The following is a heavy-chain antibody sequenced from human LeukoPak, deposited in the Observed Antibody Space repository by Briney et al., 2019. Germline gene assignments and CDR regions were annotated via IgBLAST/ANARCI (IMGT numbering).Heavy chain of an antibody. CDR3: ARERVHGDSFGWYFDL. D-gene: IGHD4-17*01. Sequence: GGSLRLSCAASEFSISNYDMHWVRQAKGKGLEWVSAIGIGGDTSYTDSVRGRFTISRENAKNTLNLQMNILTDGDTAVYFCARERVHGDSFGWYFDLWGRGTLVTVSS. CDR1: EFSISNYD. CDR2: IGIGGDT. V-gene: IGHV3-13*01. J-gene: IGHJ2*01.